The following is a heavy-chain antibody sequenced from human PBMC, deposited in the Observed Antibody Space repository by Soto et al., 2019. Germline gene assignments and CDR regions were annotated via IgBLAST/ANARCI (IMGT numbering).Heavy chain of an antibody. J-gene: IGHJ4*02. Sequence: XXTLSLPFAVYGGSFSGYYWRWIRQPPGKGLEWIGEINHSGSTNYNPSLKSRVTISEDTSKNQFSLKLSSVSAADTAVYYCARGRVAYSYGYRYWGQGTLVTVSS. D-gene: IGHD5-18*01. CDR2: INHSGST. CDR3: ARGRVAYSYGYRY. V-gene: IGHV4-34*01. CDR1: GGSFSGYY.